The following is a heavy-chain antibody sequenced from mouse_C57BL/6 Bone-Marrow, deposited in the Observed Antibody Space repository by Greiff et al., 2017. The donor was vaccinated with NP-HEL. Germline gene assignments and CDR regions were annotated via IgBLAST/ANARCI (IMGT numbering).Heavy chain of an antibody. CDR1: GFTFSDYG. V-gene: IGHV5-17*01. J-gene: IGHJ1*03. CDR2: ISSGSSTI. Sequence: EVQRVESGGGLVKPGGSLKLSCAASGFTFSDYGMHWVRQAPEKGLEWVAYISSGSSTIYYADTVKGRFTISRDNAKNTLFLQMTSLRSEDTAMFYSARSYYGSIDWYVDVWGTGTTVTVSS. D-gene: IGHD1-1*01. CDR3: ARSYYGSIDWYVDV.